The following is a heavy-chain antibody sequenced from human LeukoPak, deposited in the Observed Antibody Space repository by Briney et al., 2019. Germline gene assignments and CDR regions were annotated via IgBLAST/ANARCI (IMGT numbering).Heavy chain of an antibody. CDR1: GFTFSTYS. D-gene: IGHD5-12*01. V-gene: IGHV3-30-3*01. CDR2: TSYNENSK. Sequence: PGRSLRLSCAASGFTFSTYSMQWVRQAPGKGLEWVAVTSYNENSKFYADSVKGRFTISRDNSKNMLYLQMNSLRAEDTAVYYCARDLRGYSGYDQTDYWGQGTLVTVSS. CDR3: ARDLRGYSGYDQTDY. J-gene: IGHJ4*02.